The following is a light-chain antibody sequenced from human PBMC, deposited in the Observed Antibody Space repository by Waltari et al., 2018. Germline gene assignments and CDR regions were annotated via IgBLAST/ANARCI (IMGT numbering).Light chain of an antibody. J-gene: IGKJ4*01. Sequence: DIQMTQSPSSLSASVGYRFSISCLASQDVRTWLAWYQHNPGKPPNLLIYGSSTLQSGVPSRFSGSRSGTDFTLTINGLQPEDFASYFCQQTDSFPLTFGGGTKVEIK. CDR1: QDVRTW. CDR3: QQTDSFPLT. CDR2: GSS. V-gene: IGKV1-12*01.